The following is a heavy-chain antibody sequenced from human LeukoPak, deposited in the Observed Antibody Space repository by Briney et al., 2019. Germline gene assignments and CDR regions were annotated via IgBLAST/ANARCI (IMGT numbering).Heavy chain of an antibody. CDR3: TTLYYYDSSGYPLDY. V-gene: IGHV3-15*01. J-gene: IGHJ4*02. Sequence: PGGSLRLSCAASGLTFRNAWMTWVRQVPGKGLEWVGRIKSKTDGGTTDYAAPVKGRFTISRDDSKNTLYLQMNSLKTEDTAVYYCTTLYYYDSSGYPLDYWGQGTLVTVSS. D-gene: IGHD3-22*01. CDR1: GLTFRNAW. CDR2: IKSKTDGGTT.